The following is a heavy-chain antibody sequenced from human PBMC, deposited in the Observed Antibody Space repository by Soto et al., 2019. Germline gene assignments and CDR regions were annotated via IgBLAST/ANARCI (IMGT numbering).Heavy chain of an antibody. J-gene: IGHJ4*02. CDR2: IDSYSNFI. V-gene: IGHV3-21*01. Sequence: GGSLRLSCAASGFTFSRYSMNWVRQAPGKGLEWVSSIDSYSNFIYYADSVKSRFIISRDNARNSLFLQMSSLRAEDTAVYYCARDWTHYDSSGPGDYWGQGTLVTVSS. CDR3: ARDWTHYDSSGPGDY. D-gene: IGHD3-22*01. CDR1: GFTFSRYS.